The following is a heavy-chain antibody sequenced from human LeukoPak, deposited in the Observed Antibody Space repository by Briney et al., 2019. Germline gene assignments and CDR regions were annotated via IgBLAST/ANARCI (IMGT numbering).Heavy chain of an antibody. J-gene: IGHJ6*02. V-gene: IGHV3-23*01. D-gene: IGHD1-7*01. CDR3: AKDGTRTTDKFYYYGMDV. Sequence: GGSLRLSCAASGFTFRSYAMTWVRQAPGKGLEWVSVISGSGETTHYTDSVKGRFTLSRDNSKGTVSLQMNSLRAEDTAIYYCAKDGTRTTDKFYYYGMDVWGQGTTVIVSS. CDR2: ISGSGETT. CDR1: GFTFRSYA.